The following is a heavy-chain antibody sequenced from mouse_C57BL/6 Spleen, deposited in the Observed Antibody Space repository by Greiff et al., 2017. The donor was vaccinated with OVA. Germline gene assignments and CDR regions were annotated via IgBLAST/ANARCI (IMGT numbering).Heavy chain of an antibody. J-gene: IGHJ3*01. D-gene: IGHD2-4*01. CDR2: IYPGNSDT. V-gene: IGHV1-5*01. Sequence: EVQLQQSGTVLVRPGASVKLSCKTSGYTFTSYWMHWVKQRPGQGLEWIGAIYPGNSDTSYNQKFKGKAKLTAVTSASTAYMELSSLTNEDAAVYYCTRYYDDVSIAYWGQGTLVTVSA. CDR3: TRYYDDVSIAY. CDR1: GYTFTSYW.